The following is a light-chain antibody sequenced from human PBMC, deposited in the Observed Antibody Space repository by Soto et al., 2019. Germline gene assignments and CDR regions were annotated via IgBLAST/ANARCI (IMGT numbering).Light chain of an antibody. CDR1: HSLSSSY. V-gene: IGKV3-15*01. CDR3: QQYNDWPPT. J-gene: IGKJ1*01. Sequence: FTQSPGTISLSPGERATVSCRASHSLSSSYLPWYQQQPRQAPRLLIYGAATRATGGPASCSGSGSGTEFTLTTSSLQAEDFAVYYCQQYNDWPPTFGQGTKVDIK. CDR2: GAA.